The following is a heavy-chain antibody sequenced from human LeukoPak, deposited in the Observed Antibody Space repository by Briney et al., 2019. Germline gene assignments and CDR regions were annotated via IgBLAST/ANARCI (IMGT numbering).Heavy chain of an antibody. CDR1: GGSFSGYY. D-gene: IGHD3-10*01. CDR2: INHSGST. CDR3: ARVVSGYWFDP. Sequence: SETLSLTCAVYGGSFSGYYWSWIRQPPGKGLEWIGEINHSGSTNYNPSLKSRVTISVDTSKNQFSLKLSSVTAVDTAVYYCARVVSGYWFDPWGQGTLVTVSS. V-gene: IGHV4-34*01. J-gene: IGHJ5*02.